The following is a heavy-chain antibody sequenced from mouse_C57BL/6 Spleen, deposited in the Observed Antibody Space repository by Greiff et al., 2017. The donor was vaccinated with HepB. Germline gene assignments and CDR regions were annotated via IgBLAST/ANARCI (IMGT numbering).Heavy chain of an antibody. CDR2: IRLKSDNYAT. J-gene: IGHJ3*01. CDR3: TSLYGLAY. CDR1: GFTFSNYW. D-gene: IGHD1-1*02. Sequence: VQLKESGGGLVQPGGSMKLSCVASGFTFSNYWMNWVRQSPEKGLEWVAQIRLKSDNYATHYAESVKGRFTISRDDSKSSVYLQMNNLRAEDTGIYYCTSLYGLAYWGQGTLVTVSA. V-gene: IGHV6-3*01.